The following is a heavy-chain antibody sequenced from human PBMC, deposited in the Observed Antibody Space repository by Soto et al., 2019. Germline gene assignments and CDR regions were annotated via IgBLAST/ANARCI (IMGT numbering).Heavy chain of an antibody. D-gene: IGHD2-2*01. CDR3: ARDLGDQLLSGTMDI. CDR2: IYYSGST. Sequence: SETLSLTCTVSNGSISNYYWSWIRQPPGKGLEWLGYIYYSGSTNYNPSLKGRVTISVDTSKNQFSLNLSSVTAADSAVYYCARDLGDQLLSGTMDIWGPGTTVTVSS. J-gene: IGHJ6*02. CDR1: NGSISNYY. V-gene: IGHV4-59*12.